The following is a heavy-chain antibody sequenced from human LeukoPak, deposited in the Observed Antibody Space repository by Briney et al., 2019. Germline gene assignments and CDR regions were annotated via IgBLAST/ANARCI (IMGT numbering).Heavy chain of an antibody. CDR2: ISSSSSTI. J-gene: IGHJ4*02. Sequence: GGSLRPSCAASGFTFSSYSMNWVRQAPGKGLEWVSYISSSSSTIYYADSVKGRFTISRDNAKNSLYLQMNSLRDEDTAVYYCVRERLTYYYDSSGPYYFDNWGQGTLVTVSS. CDR3: VRERLTYYYDSSGPYYFDN. D-gene: IGHD3-22*01. CDR1: GFTFSSYS. V-gene: IGHV3-48*02.